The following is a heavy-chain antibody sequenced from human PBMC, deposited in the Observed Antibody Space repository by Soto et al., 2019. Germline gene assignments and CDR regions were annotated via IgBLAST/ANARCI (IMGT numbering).Heavy chain of an antibody. Sequence: QVQLVQSGAEVKKPGSSVKVSCKDSGGTFSSYTISWVRQAPGQGLEWMGRIIPILGIANYAQQFQGRVTITADKSTSAAYMELRSLRSVDTAVYYCARVTSDYYGSGSDAFDIWGQGTMVTVSS. CDR3: ARVTSDYYGSGSDAFDI. CDR2: IIPILGIA. J-gene: IGHJ3*02. D-gene: IGHD3-10*01. V-gene: IGHV1-69*02. CDR1: GGTFSSYT.